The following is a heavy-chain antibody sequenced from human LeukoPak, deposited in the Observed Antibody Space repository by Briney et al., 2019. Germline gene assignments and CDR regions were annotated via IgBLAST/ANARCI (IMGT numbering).Heavy chain of an antibody. Sequence: QPGRSLRLSCAASGFTFSTYAIHWVRQAPGKGLEWVAVIWFDGSEQYYADSVKGRFIISRDNSKSTSNLQLNSLRAEDTAVYCCAREGDSRWGELSPWGQGTLVTVSS. J-gene: IGHJ1*01. D-gene: IGHD3-16*02. CDR1: GFTFSTYA. CDR3: AREGDSRWGELSP. V-gene: IGHV3-33*01. CDR2: IWFDGSEQ.